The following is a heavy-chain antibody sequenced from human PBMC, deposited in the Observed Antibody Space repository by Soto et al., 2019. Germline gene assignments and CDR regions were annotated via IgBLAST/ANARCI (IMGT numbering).Heavy chain of an antibody. Sequence: SVKVSCKASGGTFSSYAINWVRQAPGQGLEWMGGIIPMFGTSNYAQKFQGRVTTIADESTNTAYMELSSLRSEDTAVYYCARAIGYSYGTYYFDYWGQGTLVTVSS. V-gene: IGHV1-69*13. CDR3: ARAIGYSYGTYYFDY. CDR1: GGTFSSYA. D-gene: IGHD5-18*01. J-gene: IGHJ4*02. CDR2: IIPMFGTS.